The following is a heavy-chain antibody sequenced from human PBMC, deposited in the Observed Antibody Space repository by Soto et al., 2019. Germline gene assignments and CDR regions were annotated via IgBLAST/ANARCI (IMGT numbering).Heavy chain of an antibody. CDR2: ISGSDGST. D-gene: IGHD1-7*01. CDR1: GFTFSSYA. V-gene: IGHV3-23*01. CDR3: AKFRDWNYSNWFDP. Sequence: GGSLRLSCAASGFTFSSYAMSWVRQAPGKGLEWVSSISGSDGSTSYADSVKGRFTISRDNSKNTLFLQMNSLRAEDTAVYYCAKFRDWNYSNWFDPWGQGTLVTVSS. J-gene: IGHJ5*02.